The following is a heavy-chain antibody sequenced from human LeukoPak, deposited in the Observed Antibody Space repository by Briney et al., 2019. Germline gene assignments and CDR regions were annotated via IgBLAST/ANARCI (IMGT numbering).Heavy chain of an antibody. CDR1: GFTFSSYG. V-gene: IGHV3-30*02. D-gene: IGHD1-26*01. CDR3: AKDGEWELPYPGC. CDR2: IRYDGSNK. J-gene: IGHJ4*02. Sequence: PGGSLRLSCAASGFTFSSYGMHWVRQAPGKGLEWVAFIRYDGSNKYYADSVKGRFTISRDNSKNTLYLQMNSLRAEDTAVYYCAKDGEWELPYPGCWGQGTLVTVSS.